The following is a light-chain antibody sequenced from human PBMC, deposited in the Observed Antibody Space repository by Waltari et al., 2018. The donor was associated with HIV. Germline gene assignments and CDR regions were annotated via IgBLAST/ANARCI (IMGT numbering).Light chain of an antibody. Sequence: DIVMTQSPDSLAVSLGERATINCQSSQSVLYRSNNKNYLAWYQRKPGQPPKLLIYWASTRESGVPGRFSGSGSGTDFTLTISSLQAEDVAVYYCQQYYNTPFTFGPGTKVDIK. CDR3: QQYYNTPFT. J-gene: IGKJ3*01. CDR1: QSVLYRSNNKNY. V-gene: IGKV4-1*01. CDR2: WAS.